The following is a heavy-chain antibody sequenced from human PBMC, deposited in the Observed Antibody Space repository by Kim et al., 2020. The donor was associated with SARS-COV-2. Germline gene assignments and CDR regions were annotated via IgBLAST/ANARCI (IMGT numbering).Heavy chain of an antibody. CDR2: INPNSGGT. V-gene: IGHV1-2*02. D-gene: IGHD1-26*01. CDR1: GYTFTGYY. CDR3: ARDTGARARGYFQH. J-gene: IGHJ1*01. Sequence: ASVKVSCKASGYTFTGYYMHWVRQAPGQGLEWMGWINPNSGGTNYAQKFQGRVTMTRDTSISTAYMELSRLRSDDTAVYYCARDTGARARGYFQHWGQGTLVTVSS.